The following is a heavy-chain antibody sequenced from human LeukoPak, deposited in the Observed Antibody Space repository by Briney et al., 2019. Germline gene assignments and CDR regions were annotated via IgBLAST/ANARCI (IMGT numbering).Heavy chain of an antibody. CDR2: IYTSGST. D-gene: IGHD6-13*01. J-gene: IGHJ4*02. V-gene: IGHV4-61*02. Sequence: TLSLTCTVAGPSISSASYYWSWIRQPAGKGLHWIGRIYTSGSTNYNPSLKSRVTISVDTSKNQFSLKLSSVTATDTAVYYCARAGSSSPYFDYWGQGTLVTVSS. CDR3: ARAGSSSPYFDY. CDR1: GPSISSASYY.